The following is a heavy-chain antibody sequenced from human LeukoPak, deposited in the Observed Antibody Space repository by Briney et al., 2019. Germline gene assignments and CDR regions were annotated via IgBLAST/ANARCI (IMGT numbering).Heavy chain of an antibody. J-gene: IGHJ4*02. V-gene: IGHV3-33*01. Sequence: PGRSLRLSCAASGFTFSSYGMHWVRKAPGKGLEWVAVIWYDGKEIHYVDSVKGRFTISRDNFKNTLYLQMNSLRAEDSAMYYCVRGSGGDGHNYWGDNWGQGTLVTVSS. CDR3: VRGSGGDGHNYWGDN. D-gene: IGHD5-24*01. CDR2: IWYDGKEI. CDR1: GFTFSSYG.